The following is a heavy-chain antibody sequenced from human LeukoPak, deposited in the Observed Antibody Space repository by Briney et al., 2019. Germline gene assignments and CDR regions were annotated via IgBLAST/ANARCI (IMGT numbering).Heavy chain of an antibody. V-gene: IGHV3-74*01. D-gene: IGHD3-22*01. CDR3: ARDLGQYYDTSDNWFDP. CDR2: INSDGINT. Sequence: GGSLRLSCAASGFTFSSYAMSWVRQAPGKGRVWVSRINSDGINTSYADSVKGRFTISRDNAKNTLNLQMNSLRAEDTAVYYCARDLGQYYDTSDNWFDPWGQGTLVTVSS. CDR1: GFTFSSYA. J-gene: IGHJ5*02.